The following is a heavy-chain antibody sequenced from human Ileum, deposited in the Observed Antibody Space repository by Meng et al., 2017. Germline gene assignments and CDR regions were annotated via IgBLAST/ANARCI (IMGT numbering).Heavy chain of an antibody. V-gene: IGHV4-4*02. J-gene: IGHJ4*02. CDR1: GRSISSSDW. CDR3: AHIFDS. CDR2: MNLGGSP. Sequence: QVQLQESGPGLVEPSGTLSLTCAVSGRSISSSDWWGWVRQPPGKGLEWIAEMNLGGSPNYNPSLKSRVTMSVDKSNDHLSLQLTSVTAADTAVYYCAHIFDSWGQGTLVTVSS.